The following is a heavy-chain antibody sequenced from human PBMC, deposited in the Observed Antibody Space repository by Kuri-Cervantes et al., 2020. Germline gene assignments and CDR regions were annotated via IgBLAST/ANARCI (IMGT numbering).Heavy chain of an antibody. CDR1: GYTFTSYY. CDR2: INPSGGST. CDR3: ARGKDYYDSSGYSHAFDI. D-gene: IGHD3-22*01. V-gene: IGHV1-46*01. J-gene: IGHJ3*02. Sequence: ASVKVCCKASGYTFTSYYMHWVRQAPGQGLEWMGIINPSGGSTSYAQKFQGRVTMTRDTSTSTVYMELSSLRFEDTAVYYCARGKDYYDSSGYSHAFDIWGQGTMVTVSS.